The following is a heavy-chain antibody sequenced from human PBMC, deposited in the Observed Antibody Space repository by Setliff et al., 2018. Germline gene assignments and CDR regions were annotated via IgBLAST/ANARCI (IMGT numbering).Heavy chain of an antibody. V-gene: IGHV3-48*04. J-gene: IGHJ4*02. CDR3: ARSSRIAAAGPFYY. Sequence: GGSLRLSCAASGFTFSSYSMNWVRQAPGKGLEWVSYISSSSSTIYYADSVKGRFTISRDNSKNTGYLRMNALRAEDTAVYYCARSSRIAAAGPFYYWGQGTLVTVSS. D-gene: IGHD6-13*01. CDR1: GFTFSSYS. CDR2: ISSSSSTI.